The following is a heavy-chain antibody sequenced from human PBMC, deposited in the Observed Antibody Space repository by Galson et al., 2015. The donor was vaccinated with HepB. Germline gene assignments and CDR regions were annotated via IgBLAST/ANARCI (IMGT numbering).Heavy chain of an antibody. D-gene: IGHD3-10*01. Sequence: SVKVSCKASGYTFTGYYMNWVRQAPGQGLEWMGRINPNNGDTNYAQKFQGRVTMTRDTSFRTVYMELRWLTADDTAVYYCARAPGPGHGYWGQGTLVTVSS. CDR2: INPNNGDT. J-gene: IGHJ4*02. CDR1: GYTFTGYY. V-gene: IGHV1-2*06. CDR3: ARAPGPGHGY.